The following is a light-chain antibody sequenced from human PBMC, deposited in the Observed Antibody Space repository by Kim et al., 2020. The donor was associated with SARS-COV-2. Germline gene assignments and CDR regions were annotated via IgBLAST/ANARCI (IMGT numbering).Light chain of an antibody. J-gene: IGKJ1*01. CDR2: GAS. V-gene: IGKV1-27*01. Sequence: ASVGDRVTITCRASQDIANSLAWYQQKPSTVPKVLIYGASTLQSGVPSRFSGSGSGTEFTLTIGSLQTEDVATYYCQKYNSAPWTFGPGTKVDIK. CDR1: QDIANS. CDR3: QKYNSAPWT.